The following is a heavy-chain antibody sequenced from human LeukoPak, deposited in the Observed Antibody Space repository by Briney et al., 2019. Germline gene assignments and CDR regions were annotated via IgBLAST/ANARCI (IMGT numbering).Heavy chain of an antibody. CDR2: IKGGGGDP. Sequence: GGSLRLSCAASGFTFSTSAMGWVRQAPGKGLEWVSSIKGGGGDPFYADSVKGRFTISRDNSKNTLFLQLNSLRADDSAVYYCAKGGHDFNPFYWWGQGTLVTGSS. CDR1: GFTFSTSA. V-gene: IGHV3-23*01. D-gene: IGHD2-21*02. J-gene: IGHJ4*02. CDR3: AKGGHDFNPFYW.